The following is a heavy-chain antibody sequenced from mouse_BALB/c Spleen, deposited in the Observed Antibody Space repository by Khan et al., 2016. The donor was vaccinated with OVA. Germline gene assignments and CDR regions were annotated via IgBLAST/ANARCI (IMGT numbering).Heavy chain of an antibody. CDR1: GYAFTNYQ. V-gene: IGHV1S81*02. D-gene: IGHD3-1*01. CDR2: INPSNGGT. CDR3: TRGGYGGLAY. J-gene: IGHJ3*01. Sequence: QVQLQQSGAELVKPGASVKLSCKASGYAFTNYQMYWVKQRPGQGLEWIGEINPSNGGTNFNEKFKSKATLTVDKSSSTSYMQLSSLTSEDSAVDYCTRGGYGGLAYWGQGTLVTVSA.